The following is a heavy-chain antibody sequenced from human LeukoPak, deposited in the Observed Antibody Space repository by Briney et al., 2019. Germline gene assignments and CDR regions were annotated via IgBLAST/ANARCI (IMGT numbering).Heavy chain of an antibody. D-gene: IGHD2-2*01. J-gene: IGHJ3*01. CDR1: GGSISTSSHY. CDR3: ARQLGYCSGTNCPNDAFDV. V-gene: IGHV4-39*01. CDR2: IYYGGST. Sequence: SETLSLTCTVSGGSISTSSHYWGWIRQPPGKGLEWIGTIYYGGSTHYNPSLKSRVTISIDTSKNQFSLRLSSVTAADTAVYFCARQLGYCSGTNCPNDAFDVWGQGTMVTVSS.